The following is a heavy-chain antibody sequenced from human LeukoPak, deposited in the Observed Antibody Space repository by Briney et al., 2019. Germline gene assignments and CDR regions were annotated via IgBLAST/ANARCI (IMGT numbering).Heavy chain of an antibody. CDR3: ARGYCSSTSRYNRDYYYGMDV. V-gene: IGHV3-23*01. J-gene: IGHJ6*02. D-gene: IGHD2-2*02. CDR1: GFTFSSYA. Sequence: GGSLRLSCAASGFTFSSYAMSWVRQAPGKGLEWVSAISGSGGSTYYADSVKGRFTISRDNSKNTLYLQMNSLRAEDTAVYYCARGYCSSTSRYNRDYYYGMDVWGQGTTVTVSS. CDR2: ISGSGGST.